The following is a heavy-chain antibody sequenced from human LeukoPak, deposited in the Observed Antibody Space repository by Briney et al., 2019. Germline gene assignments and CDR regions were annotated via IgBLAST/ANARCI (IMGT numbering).Heavy chain of an antibody. CDR1: GYTFTNHG. D-gene: IGHD2-2*01. CDR3: ARWGLVAPGTYYYYYMDV. Sequence: APVKVSCKASGYTFTNHGVSWVRQAPGQGLEWMGWINAYNGDTHYAQNLQGRLTMTTDTSTSMAFMELRSLRPDDTAVYFCARWGLVAPGTYYYYYMDVWGRGTTVTVSS. CDR2: INAYNGDT. V-gene: IGHV1-18*01. J-gene: IGHJ6*03.